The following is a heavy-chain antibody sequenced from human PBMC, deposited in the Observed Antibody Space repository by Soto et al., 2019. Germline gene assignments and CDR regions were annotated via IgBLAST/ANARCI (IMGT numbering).Heavy chain of an antibody. Sequence: PGGSLRLSCAASGFTFSDHYMDWVRQAPGKGLAWVGRTRNKANSYTTEYAASVKGRFTISRDDSKNSLYLQMNSLKTEDTAVYYCAAARDIVVVDGMDVWGQGTTVTV. CDR2: TRNKANSYTT. CDR3: AAARDIVVVDGMDV. J-gene: IGHJ6*02. D-gene: IGHD2-2*01. V-gene: IGHV3-72*01. CDR1: GFTFSDHY.